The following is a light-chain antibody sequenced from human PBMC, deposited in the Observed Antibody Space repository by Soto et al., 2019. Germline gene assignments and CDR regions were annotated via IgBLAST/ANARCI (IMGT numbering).Light chain of an antibody. J-gene: IGLJ2*01. CDR1: SSNIGAGYD. CDR2: GYF. CDR3: QSYDSSLSGVV. V-gene: IGLV1-40*01. Sequence: QSVLTQPPSVSGAPGQRVTISCTGSSSNIGAGYDVHWYQQLPGTPPKLLIYGYFNRPSGVPDRFSGSKSGTSAFLAITGLQAEDEAGYYCQSYDSSLSGVVFGGGTKLTVL.